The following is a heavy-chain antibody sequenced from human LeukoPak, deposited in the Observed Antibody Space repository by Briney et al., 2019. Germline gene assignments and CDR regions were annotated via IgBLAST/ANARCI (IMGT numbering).Heavy chain of an antibody. J-gene: IGHJ4*02. Sequence: TSETLSLTCAVYGGSFSGYYWSWIRQPPGKGLEWIGEINHSGSTNYNPSLKSRVTISVDTSKNQFSLKLSSVTAADTAVYYCARLNLSYYDILTGLDYWGQGTLVTVSS. CDR3: ARLNLSYYDILTGLDY. D-gene: IGHD3-9*01. CDR1: GGSFSGYY. V-gene: IGHV4-34*01. CDR2: INHSGST.